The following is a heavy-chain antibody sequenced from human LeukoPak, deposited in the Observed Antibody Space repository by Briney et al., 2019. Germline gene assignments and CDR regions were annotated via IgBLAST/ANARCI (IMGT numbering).Heavy chain of an antibody. V-gene: IGHV4-4*08. CDR2: IYVSGST. CDR3: ARDIYDSSGYYYGLDY. J-gene: IGHJ4*02. CDR1: GGSISSYY. D-gene: IGHD3-22*01. Sequence: PSETLSLTCTVSGGSISSYYWSWIRQPPGKGLEWIGRIYVSGSTDYNPSLKSRDTIFKDMSKNQFSLKLSSVTAADTAVYYCARDIYDSSGYYYGLDYWGQGTLVTVSS.